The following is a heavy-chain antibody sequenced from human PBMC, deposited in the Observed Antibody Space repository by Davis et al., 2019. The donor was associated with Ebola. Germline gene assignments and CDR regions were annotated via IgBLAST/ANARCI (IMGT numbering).Heavy chain of an antibody. CDR1: GFSFDAYA. CDR3: AREEGSSRWQNNWFDY. CDR2: IWYEGTDG. Sequence: GESLKISCEASGFSFDAYAMHWVRQAPGKGLEWVSSIWYEGTDGNYADSVRGRFIISRDDSKNTLYLQMNSLRVEDTAIYYGAREEGSSRWQNNWFDYWGQGTLVTISS. J-gene: IGHJ5*01. D-gene: IGHD2-2*01. V-gene: IGHV3-33*08.